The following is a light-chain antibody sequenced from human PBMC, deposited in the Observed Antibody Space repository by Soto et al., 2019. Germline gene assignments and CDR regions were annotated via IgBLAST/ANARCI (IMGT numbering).Light chain of an antibody. Sequence: EIVLTQSPGTLSLSPGKRATLSCRASQSVNSRYLGWYQQKPGQAPRLLIYGASSRATGIPDRFSGSGSGTDFTLTICRLEPEDFAVYYCQQYGTSPLTFGQGTKMDI. J-gene: IGKJ1*01. CDR2: GAS. CDR3: QQYGTSPLT. CDR1: QSVNSRY. V-gene: IGKV3-20*01.